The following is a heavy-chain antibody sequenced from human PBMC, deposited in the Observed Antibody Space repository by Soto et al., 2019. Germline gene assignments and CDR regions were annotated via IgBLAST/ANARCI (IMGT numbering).Heavy chain of an antibody. CDR1: GFTFSNAW. CDR2: INSKTDGGTT. CDR3: TKDAPPFDY. Sequence: GGSLRLSCAASGFTFSNAWMSWVRQAPGKGLEWVGRINSKTDGGTTDYAAPVKVRFTISRDESKNTLYLQMNSVKTEDTGVYDCTKDAPPFDYWGQGTLVTVSS. V-gene: IGHV3-15*01. J-gene: IGHJ4*02.